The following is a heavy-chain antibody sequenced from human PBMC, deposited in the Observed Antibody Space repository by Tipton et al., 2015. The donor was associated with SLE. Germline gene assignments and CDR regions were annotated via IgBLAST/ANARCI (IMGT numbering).Heavy chain of an antibody. J-gene: IGHJ5*02. Sequence: SLRLSCAASGFTFSSYGMHWVRQAPGKGLEWVAFIRYDGSNKYYADSVKGRFTISRDNSKNTLYLQMNSLRAEDTAVYYCARQEWVTKPNCFDPWGHGILVTVSS. CDR1: GFTFSSYG. V-gene: IGHV3-30*02. CDR2: IRYDGSNK. D-gene: IGHD3-3*01. CDR3: ARQEWVTKPNCFDP.